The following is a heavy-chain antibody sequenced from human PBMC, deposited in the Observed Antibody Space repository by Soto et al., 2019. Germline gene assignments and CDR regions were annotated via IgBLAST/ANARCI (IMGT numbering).Heavy chain of an antibody. Sequence: SETLSLTCTVSGGSISSSSYYWGWIRQPPGKGLEWIGSIYYSGSTYYNPSLKSRVTISVDTSKNQFSLKLSSVTAADTAVYYCARAKYYYDSSGGRFDYWGQGTLVTVSS. J-gene: IGHJ4*02. D-gene: IGHD3-22*01. CDR3: ARAKYYYDSSGGRFDY. CDR2: IYYSGST. CDR1: GGSISSSSYY. V-gene: IGHV4-39*01.